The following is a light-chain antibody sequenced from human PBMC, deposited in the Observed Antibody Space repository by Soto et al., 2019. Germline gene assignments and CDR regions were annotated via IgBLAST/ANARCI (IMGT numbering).Light chain of an antibody. CDR2: KAS. CDR3: QQYHTWWT. V-gene: IGKV1-5*03. J-gene: IGKJ1*01. CDR1: QSISSW. Sequence: DIQMTQSPSTLSASVGDRVTITCRASQSISSWLAWYQQKPVKAPKRLIYKASSLESGVPSRFSGSGSGTEFTRTISSLQPDDFATYYCQQYHTWWTFGQGTKVEI.